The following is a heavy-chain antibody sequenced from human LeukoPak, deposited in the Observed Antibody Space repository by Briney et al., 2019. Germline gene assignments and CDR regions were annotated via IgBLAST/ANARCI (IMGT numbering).Heavy chain of an antibody. V-gene: IGHV1-2*02. Sequence: ASVKVSCKASGYTFTGYYMHWVRQAPGQGLEWMGWINPKSGDPASGGTNYAQKFQGRVTMTRDTSISTVYMELSRLRSDDTAVYYCASLGATTIYYYGMDVWGQGTTVTVSS. J-gene: IGHJ6*02. CDR1: GYTFTGYY. D-gene: IGHD1-26*01. CDR3: ASLGATTIYYYGMDV. CDR2: INPKSGDPASGGT.